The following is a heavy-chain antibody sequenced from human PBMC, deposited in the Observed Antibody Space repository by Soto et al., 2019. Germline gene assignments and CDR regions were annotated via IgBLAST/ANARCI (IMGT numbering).Heavy chain of an antibody. V-gene: IGHV4-31*03. Sequence: QVQLQESGPGLVKPSQTLSLTCTVSGGSISSGGYHWSWIRQHPGKGLEWIGNIYYSGSTYYNPSLKSRVPIPLDTSKRQFSLNLTSVTAADTAVYYCARARVLWFGELLTVDWFDPWGQGTVVTGSS. D-gene: IGHD3-10*01. CDR1: GGSISSGGYH. J-gene: IGHJ5*02. CDR3: ARARVLWFGELLTVDWFDP. CDR2: IYYSGST.